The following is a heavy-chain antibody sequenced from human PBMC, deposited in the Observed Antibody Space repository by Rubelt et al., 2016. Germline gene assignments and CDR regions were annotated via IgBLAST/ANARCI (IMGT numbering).Heavy chain of an antibody. D-gene: IGHD2-15*01. CDR2: VNHTGNT. J-gene: IGHJ4*02. CDR1: GGSLSGFY. V-gene: IGHV4-34*10. CDR3: AKELCSGGNCYLGY. Sequence: QVQLQQSGPGLVKPSETLSLSCSVSGGSLSGFYWRWTRQPPGKGLEWIGEVNHTGNTNYNPSLKSRLTISLDTSKSQFSRKLSSVTAADTAVYYGAKELCSGGNCYLGYWGQGTRVTVSS.